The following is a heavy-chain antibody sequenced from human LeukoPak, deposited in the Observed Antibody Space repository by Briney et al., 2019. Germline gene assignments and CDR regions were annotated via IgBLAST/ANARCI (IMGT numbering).Heavy chain of an antibody. V-gene: IGHV1-69*05. CDR2: IIPLFGTA. CDR3: ARVFARGGEISGSYYYY. CDR1: GGTFSTYA. J-gene: IGHJ4*02. D-gene: IGHD1-26*01. Sequence: GASVKVSSKASGGTFSTYAVNWVRQAPGQGLEWMGGIIPLFGTANYAQKFQGRVTITMDESTSTAYMELSSLRSEDTAIYYCARVFARGGEISGSYYYYWGQGTLVTVSS.